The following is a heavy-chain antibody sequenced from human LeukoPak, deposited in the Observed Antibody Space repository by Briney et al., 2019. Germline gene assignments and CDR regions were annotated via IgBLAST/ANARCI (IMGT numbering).Heavy chain of an antibody. CDR2: IYYSGST. CDR1: GGSISSYH. J-gene: IGHJ4*02. Sequence: PSETLFLTCTVSGGSISSYHWSWIRQPPGKGLEWIGNIYYSGSTKYNPSLKSRVTISVDTSKNHFSLKLSSVTAADTAVYYCARHGNYYDSSGYNYYFDYWGQGTLGTVSS. CDR3: ARHGNYYDSSGYNYYFDY. V-gene: IGHV4-59*08. D-gene: IGHD3-22*01.